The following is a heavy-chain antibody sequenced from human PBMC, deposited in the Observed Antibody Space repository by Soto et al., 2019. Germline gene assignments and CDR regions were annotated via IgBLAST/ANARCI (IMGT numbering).Heavy chain of an antibody. Sequence: QVQLVQSGAEVKKPGSSVKVSCKASGGTFSSYTISWVRQAPGQGLEWMGRIIPILGIANYAQKFQGRVTITADKSTSPAYMELSSLRSEETAVYSCPPDVAATTETDYWGQGTLVTVSS. V-gene: IGHV1-69*02. CDR3: PPDVAATTETDY. CDR1: GGTFSSYT. CDR2: IIPILGIA. D-gene: IGHD1-26*01. J-gene: IGHJ4*02.